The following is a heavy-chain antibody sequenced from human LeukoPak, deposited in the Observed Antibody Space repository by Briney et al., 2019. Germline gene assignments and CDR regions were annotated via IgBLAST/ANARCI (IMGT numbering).Heavy chain of an antibody. Sequence: GGSLRLSCAASGFTFSSYWRNWIRQAPGKGLEWVANVKQDGGEKSYVDSVKGRFTISRDNAKNSLYLPMNSLRAEDTAVYYCARVQVLGESLSSYRVMDVWGQGTTVTVSS. CDR3: ARVQVLGESLSSYRVMDV. D-gene: IGHD3-16*01. CDR1: GFTFSSYW. J-gene: IGHJ6*02. CDR2: VKQDGGEK. V-gene: IGHV3-7*01.